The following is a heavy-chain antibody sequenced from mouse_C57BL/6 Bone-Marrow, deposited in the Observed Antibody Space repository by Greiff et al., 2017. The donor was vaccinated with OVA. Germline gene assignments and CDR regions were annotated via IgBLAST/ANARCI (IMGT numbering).Heavy chain of an antibody. J-gene: IGHJ3*01. CDR2: ISYDGSN. CDR3: ASGLITTVVEGAY. D-gene: IGHD1-1*01. V-gene: IGHV3-6*01. Sequence: VQLKESGPGLVKPSQSLSLTCSVTGYSITSGYYWNWIRQFPGNKLEWMGYISYDGSNNYNPSLKNRISITRDTSKNQFFLKLNSVTTEDTATYYCASGLITTVVEGAYWGQGTLVTVSA. CDR1: GYSITSGYY.